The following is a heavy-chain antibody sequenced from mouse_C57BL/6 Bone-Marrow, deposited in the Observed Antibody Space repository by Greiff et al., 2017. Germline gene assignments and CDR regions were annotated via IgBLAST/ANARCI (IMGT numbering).Heavy chain of an antibody. CDR3: TTPFTTVVDYAMDY. V-gene: IGHV14-4*01. CDR2: IDPENGDT. Sequence: VQLQQSGAELVRPGASVKLSCTASGFNIKDDYMHWVKQRPEQGLEWIGWIDPENGDTEYASKFQGKATITADTSSNTAYLQLSSLTSEDTAFYYCTTPFTTVVDYAMDYWGQGTTVTVSS. CDR1: GFNIKDDY. J-gene: IGHJ4*01. D-gene: IGHD1-1*01.